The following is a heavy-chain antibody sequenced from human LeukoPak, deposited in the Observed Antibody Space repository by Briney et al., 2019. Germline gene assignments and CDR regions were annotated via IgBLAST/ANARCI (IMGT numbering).Heavy chain of an antibody. Sequence: PGGSLRLSCAASGFTLSSHWMYWVRPVPGKGLVWVSVINRDGSSTSYADFEKGRFTISRDNAKNTLYLQMSSLRVEDTAVYYCARVKDDYCYFDSWGQGTLVTVSS. CDR2: INRDGSST. J-gene: IGHJ4*02. CDR1: GFTLSSHW. D-gene: IGHD5-24*01. CDR3: ARVKDDYCYFDS. V-gene: IGHV3-74*01.